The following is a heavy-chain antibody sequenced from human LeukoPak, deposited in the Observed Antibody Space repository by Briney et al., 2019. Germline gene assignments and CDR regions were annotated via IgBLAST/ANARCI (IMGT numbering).Heavy chain of an antibody. CDR1: GGTFSSYA. Sequence: SVKVSCKASGGTFSSYAISWVRQAPGQGVEWMGGIIPIFGTANYAQKFQGRVTITADESTSTAYMELSSLRSEDTAVYYCARIAAGYSGYDGGDYWGQGTLVTVSS. V-gene: IGHV1-69*13. CDR3: ARIAAGYSGYDGGDY. D-gene: IGHD5-12*01. CDR2: IIPIFGTA. J-gene: IGHJ4*02.